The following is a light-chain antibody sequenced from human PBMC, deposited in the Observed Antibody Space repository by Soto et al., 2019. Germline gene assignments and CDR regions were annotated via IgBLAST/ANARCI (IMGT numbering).Light chain of an antibody. CDR3: QQYNDWPRT. CDR1: QSASSSY. CDR2: GAS. V-gene: IGKV3D-15*01. J-gene: IGKJ1*01. Sequence: EVVMTQSPGTLSLSPGERATLSCRASQSASSSYLACYQQKPGQAPRLLIYGASSRATGIPDTFSGSGSGTEFTLTISSLQSEDFAVYYCQQYNDWPRTFGQGAKVDIK.